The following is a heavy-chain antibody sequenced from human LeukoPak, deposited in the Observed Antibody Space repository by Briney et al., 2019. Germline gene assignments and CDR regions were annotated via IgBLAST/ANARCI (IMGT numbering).Heavy chain of an antibody. J-gene: IGHJ4*02. D-gene: IGHD3-9*01. CDR2: IKEDGSEK. V-gene: IGHV3-7*03. Sequence: GGSLRLSCAASGFTFSRYWMSWVRQAPGKGLEWVANIKEDGSEKFYVDSVKGRFTISRDNAKNLVFLQMNSLRADDTAVYYCARGLFPYFDWLLKPFDYWGRGTLVTVSS. CDR3: ARGLFPYFDWLLKPFDY. CDR1: GFTFSRYW.